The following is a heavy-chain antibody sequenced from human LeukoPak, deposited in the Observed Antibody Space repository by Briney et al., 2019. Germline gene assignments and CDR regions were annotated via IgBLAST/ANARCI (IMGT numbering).Heavy chain of an antibody. J-gene: IGHJ6*02. Sequence: SETLSLTCTVSGGSISSGSYYWSWIRQPAGKGLEWIGRIYTSGSTNYNPSLKSRVTISVDTSKNQFSLKLSSVTAADTAVYYCARSGWYDSSGYSAKGMDVWGQGTTVTVSS. CDR3: ARSGWYDSSGYSAKGMDV. CDR1: GGSISSGSYY. D-gene: IGHD3-22*01. V-gene: IGHV4-61*02. CDR2: IYTSGST.